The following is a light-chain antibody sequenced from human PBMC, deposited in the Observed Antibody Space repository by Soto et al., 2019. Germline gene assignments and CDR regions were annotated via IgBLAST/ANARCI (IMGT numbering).Light chain of an antibody. Sequence: DIQMTQSPSSLSASIGDRVTISCRASRDITKLLNWYQQKPGKAPKLLIYDASNVPTGVPSRFSGSGSGAEFTFTISSLQPEDIATYYCQQYDTLPLTFGGGTKVEIK. CDR3: QQYDTLPLT. CDR1: RDITKL. CDR2: DAS. V-gene: IGKV1-33*01. J-gene: IGKJ4*01.